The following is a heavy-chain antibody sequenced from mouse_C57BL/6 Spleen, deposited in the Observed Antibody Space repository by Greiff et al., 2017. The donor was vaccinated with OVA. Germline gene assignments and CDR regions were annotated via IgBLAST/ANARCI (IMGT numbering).Heavy chain of an antibody. CDR1: GYTFTDYE. Sequence: QVHVKQSGAELVRPGASVTLSCKASGYTFTDYEMHWVKQTPVHGLEWIGAIDPETGGTAYNQKFKGKAILTADKSSSTAYMELRSLTSEDSAVYFCTKERAYYSNYEGGGYYAMDYWGQGTSVTVSS. V-gene: IGHV1-15*01. CDR3: TKERAYYSNYEGGGYYAMDY. CDR2: IDPETGGT. J-gene: IGHJ4*01. D-gene: IGHD2-5*01.